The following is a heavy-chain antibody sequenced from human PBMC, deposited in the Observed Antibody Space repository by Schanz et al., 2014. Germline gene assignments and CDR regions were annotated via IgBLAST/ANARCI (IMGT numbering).Heavy chain of an antibody. J-gene: IGHJ4*02. CDR1: GFTFSSYA. CDR3: ARGGPAYYFDD. Sequence: DVHLLESGGGLVQPGGSLRLSCAASGFTFSSYAMSWVRQAPGKGLEWVSFVHPGGNTYYADSVKGRFTISRDNSKNTVYIQMNSLRAEDTAVYYCARGGPAYYFDDWGQGTLVTVSS. CDR2: VHPGGNT. V-gene: IGHV3-66*01.